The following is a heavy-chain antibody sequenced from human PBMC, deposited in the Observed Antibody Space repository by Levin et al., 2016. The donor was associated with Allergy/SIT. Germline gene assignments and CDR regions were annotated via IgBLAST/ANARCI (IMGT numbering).Heavy chain of an antibody. V-gene: IGHV1-8*01. CDR2: MNPNSGNT. D-gene: IGHD3-10*01. J-gene: IGHJ5*02. CDR1: GYTFTSYD. Sequence: ASVKVSCKASGYTFTSYDINWVRQATGQGLEWMGWMNPNSGNTGYAQKFQGRVTMTRNTSISTAYMELSSLRSEDTAVYYCARGGVVRGVIIKRSFWFDPWGQGTLVTVSS. CDR3: ARGGVVRGVIIKRSFWFDP.